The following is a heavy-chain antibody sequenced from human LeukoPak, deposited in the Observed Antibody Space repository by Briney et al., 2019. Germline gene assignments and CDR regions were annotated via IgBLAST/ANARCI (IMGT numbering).Heavy chain of an antibody. V-gene: IGHV1-2*02. D-gene: IGHD6-13*01. CDR3: ARTRGSNWYFGFDY. J-gene: IGHJ4*02. Sequence: AAVKLTCKASGYTFTGYYMHWVRQAPGQGLEWMGWINPNSGGTDFAQKFQGRVTMSRDTSINTAYMELSSLRSDDTAVYYCARTRGSNWYFGFDYWGQGTIVTVSS. CDR2: INPNSGGT. CDR1: GYTFTGYY.